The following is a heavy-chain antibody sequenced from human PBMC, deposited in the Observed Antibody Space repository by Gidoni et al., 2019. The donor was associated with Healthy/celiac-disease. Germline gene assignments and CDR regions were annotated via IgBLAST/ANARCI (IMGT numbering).Heavy chain of an antibody. D-gene: IGHD4-17*01. CDR1: GFTFSSYA. J-gene: IGHJ1*01. V-gene: IGHV3-23*01. CDR2: ISGSGGST. Sequence: EVQLLESGGGLVQPGGSLRLSCAASGFTFSSYAMSWVRQAPGKGLEWFSAISGSGGSTYYADSVKGRFTISRDNSKNTLYLQMNSLRAEDTAVYYCAKDTVTIGVHLPSGDFQHWGQGTLVTVSS. CDR3: AKDTVTIGVHLPSGDFQH.